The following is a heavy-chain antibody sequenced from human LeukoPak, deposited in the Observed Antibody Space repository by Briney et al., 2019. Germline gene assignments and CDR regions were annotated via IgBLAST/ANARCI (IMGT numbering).Heavy chain of an antibody. J-gene: IGHJ6*03. CDR1: GGSISSYY. Sequence: SETLSLTCTVSGGSISSYYWSWIRQPAGRGVEWIGRIYTSGSTNNNPSLKSRVTMSVDTSKNQFSLKLKSVTAADTAVYYCAREVASPDYYYYYYMDVWGKGTTVTVSS. D-gene: IGHD2-15*01. CDR3: AREVASPDYYYYYYMDV. CDR2: IYTSGST. V-gene: IGHV4-4*07.